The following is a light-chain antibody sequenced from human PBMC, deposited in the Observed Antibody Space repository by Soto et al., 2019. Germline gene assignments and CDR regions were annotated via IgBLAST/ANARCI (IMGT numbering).Light chain of an antibody. CDR1: QTVTSSY. Sequence: EIVLTQSPGTLSLSPGERVTLSCRASQTVTSSYLDWYQQKPGQAPRLLIYGASSRATGVPDRFSGSGSGTDFTLTISRLEPEDFAVYYCQQYGGSPFTFGPGTKVDIK. CDR3: QQYGGSPFT. J-gene: IGKJ3*01. V-gene: IGKV3-20*01. CDR2: GAS.